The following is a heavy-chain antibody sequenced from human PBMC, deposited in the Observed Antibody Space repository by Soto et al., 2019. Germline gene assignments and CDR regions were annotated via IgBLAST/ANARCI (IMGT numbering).Heavy chain of an antibody. Sequence: PGQSLKISCKASGHRFINYWISWVLQMPGKGLEWMGNIDPSDSYTNYSPSFQGHVTISADKSIGTVYLQWSSLKASDTAMYYCATQLWSRGWFDPWGHGTLVTVSS. D-gene: IGHD3-10*01. J-gene: IGHJ5*02. CDR1: GHRFINYW. CDR2: IDPSDSYT. CDR3: ATQLWSRGWFDP. V-gene: IGHV5-10-1*01.